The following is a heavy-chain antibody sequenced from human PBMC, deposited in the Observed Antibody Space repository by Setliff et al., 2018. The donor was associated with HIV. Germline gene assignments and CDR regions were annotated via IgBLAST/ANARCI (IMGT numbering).Heavy chain of an antibody. J-gene: IGHJ6*03. D-gene: IGHD3-22*01. V-gene: IGHV1-8*01. CDR1: GYTFTKFD. CDR2: MNPNSGNT. Sequence: ASVKVSCKASGYTFTKFDINWVRQATGQGLEWMGWMNPNSGNTGFAQKFQGRVTMTRNTSISTAYMELRSLRSEDTAVYFCARARRDSYDRGRRNHYYIDVWGKGTTVTVSS. CDR3: ARARRDSYDRGRRNHYYIDV.